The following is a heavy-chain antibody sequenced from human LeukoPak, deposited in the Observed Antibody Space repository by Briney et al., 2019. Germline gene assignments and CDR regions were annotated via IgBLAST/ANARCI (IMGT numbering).Heavy chain of an antibody. CDR2: IIPIFGTA. CDR1: GGTFSSYA. J-gene: IGHJ5*02. D-gene: IGHD3-10*01. V-gene: IGHV1-69*05. CDR3: ARAMVRGVIITAWFDP. Sequence: SVKVSCKASGGTFSSYAISWVRQAPGQGLEWMGGIIPIFGTANYAQKFQGRVTITTDESTSTAYVELSSLRSEDTAVYYCARAMVRGVIITAWFDPWGQGTLVTVSS.